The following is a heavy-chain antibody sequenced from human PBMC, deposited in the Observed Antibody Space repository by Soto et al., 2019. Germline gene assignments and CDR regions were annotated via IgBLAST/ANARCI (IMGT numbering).Heavy chain of an antibody. V-gene: IGHV4-59*01. CDR3: ARGYDSWSGYYSHYYYMDV. Sequence: LESLSVTCSVSGGSISSYYWSWIRQPPGKGLEWIGYIYYSGSTNYNPSLKSRVTISVDTSKNQFSLKLSSVTAADTAVYYCARGYDSWSGYYSHYYYMDVWGKGTTVTVSS. CDR1: GGSISSYY. CDR2: IYYSGST. D-gene: IGHD3-3*01. J-gene: IGHJ6*03.